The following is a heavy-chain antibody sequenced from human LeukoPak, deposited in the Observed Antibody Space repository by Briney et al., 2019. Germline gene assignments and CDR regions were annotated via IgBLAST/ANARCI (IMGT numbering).Heavy chain of an antibody. D-gene: IGHD3-22*01. CDR1: GYTFTSYG. CDR2: ISAYNGNT. J-gene: IGHJ4*02. V-gene: IGHV1-18*01. Sequence: ASVEVSCKASGYTFTSYGISWVRQAPGQGLEWMGWISAYNGNTNYAQKLQGRVTMTTDTSTSTAYMELRSLRSDDTAVYYCARQYYYDSSGYYEHFDYWGQGTLVTVSS. CDR3: ARQYYYDSSGYYEHFDY.